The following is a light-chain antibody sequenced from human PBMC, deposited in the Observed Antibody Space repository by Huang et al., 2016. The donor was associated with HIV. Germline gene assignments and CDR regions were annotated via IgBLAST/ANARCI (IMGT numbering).Light chain of an antibody. Sequence: DIQMTQSPSSLSAFIGDRVIISCRASQNISRYLNWYQQKPGKAPKLLIYAAISLQGGVPSTFSGSGSGTDFTLTNTKLQPEDSATYYCQQSDRTPRTFGQGTKLEIK. CDR2: AAI. CDR1: QNISRY. V-gene: IGKV1-39*01. J-gene: IGKJ2*01. CDR3: QQSDRTPRT.